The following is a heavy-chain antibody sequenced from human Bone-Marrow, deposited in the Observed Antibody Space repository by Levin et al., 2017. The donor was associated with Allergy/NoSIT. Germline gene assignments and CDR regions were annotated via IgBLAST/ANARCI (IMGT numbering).Heavy chain of an antibody. D-gene: IGHD5-12*01. CDR1: GYAFTSHG. J-gene: IGHJ4*02. Sequence: ASVKVSCKASGYAFTSHGLSWVRQAPGQGLEWVGWITPFNGATDYAQRFKGRVTMTRDTSTSTAYLELRNLRSDNTAVYWCARERDIRGYSGCERTPFVIWGQGTQVIVSS. CDR2: ITPFNGAT. CDR3: ARERDIRGYSGCERTPFVI. V-gene: IGHV1-18*01.